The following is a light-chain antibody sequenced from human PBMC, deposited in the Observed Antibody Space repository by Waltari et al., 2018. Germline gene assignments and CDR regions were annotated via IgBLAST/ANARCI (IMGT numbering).Light chain of an antibody. CDR3: QAWDSNVVI. Sequence: SYDLTQPPSVSVSPGQTASITCSGDNMGDKYACWYQQKPGQSPVVVIYKDSQRPSGISERFSGSNSGNTATLTISGAQALDEADYYCQAWDSNVVIFGGGTKLTVL. CDR2: KDS. V-gene: IGLV3-1*01. CDR1: NMGDKY. J-gene: IGLJ2*01.